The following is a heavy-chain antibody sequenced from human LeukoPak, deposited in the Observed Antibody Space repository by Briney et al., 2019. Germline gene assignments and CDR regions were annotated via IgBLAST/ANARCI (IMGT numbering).Heavy chain of an antibody. Sequence: GGSYTLFCAASGFTVSSNYMSWVCQAPGKGLEWVPYISSSSSYTNYADSVKGRFTISRDNAKNSLDLQMNSLRAEDTAVYYCARVSKYSSSLFFYYWGLRVLVNVSS. J-gene: IGHJ4*02. CDR3: ARVSKYSSSLFFYY. V-gene: IGHV3-11*06. D-gene: IGHD6-13*01. CDR1: GFTVSSNY. CDR2: ISSSSSYT.